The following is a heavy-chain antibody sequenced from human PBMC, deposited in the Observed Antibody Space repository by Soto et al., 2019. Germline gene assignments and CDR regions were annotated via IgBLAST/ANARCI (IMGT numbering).Heavy chain of an antibody. Sequence: PSETLSLTCTVSGGSISSYYWSWIRQPPGKGLEWIGYIYYSGSTNYNPSLKSRVTISVDTSKNQFSLKLSSVTAADTAVYYCARSLYYYDRRGYYFGYWGQGTQVTVSS. CDR3: ARSLYYYDRRGYYFGY. J-gene: IGHJ4*02. CDR2: IYYSGST. V-gene: IGHV4-59*08. D-gene: IGHD3-22*01. CDR1: GGSISSYY.